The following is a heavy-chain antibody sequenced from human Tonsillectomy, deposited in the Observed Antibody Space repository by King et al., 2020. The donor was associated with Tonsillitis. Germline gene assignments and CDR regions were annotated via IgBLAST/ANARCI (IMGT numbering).Heavy chain of an antibody. Sequence: VQLVESGGGLVQPGRSLRLSCAASGFTFDDYAMHWVRQAPGKGLEWVSGISWNSGSIGYADSVKGRFTISRDNAKNSLYLQMNSLRAEDTALYYCAKLAGRSVDLWGRGTLVTVSS. D-gene: IGHD6-6*01. CDR1: GFTFDDYA. CDR2: ISWNSGSI. J-gene: IGHJ2*01. V-gene: IGHV3-9*01. CDR3: AKLAGRSVDL.